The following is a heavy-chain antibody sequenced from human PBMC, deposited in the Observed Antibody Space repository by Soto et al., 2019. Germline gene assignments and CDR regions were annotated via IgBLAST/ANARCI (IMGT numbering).Heavy chain of an antibody. Sequence: RASVQVSCMASGYIFTGYYMHWVRQAPGQVLEWNGWINHNGGGTNYAQKIQGWVTMTRHTSKSTAYIELSRLRSDDTAVYYCARERDLEHSAFDIWGQGTMVTVSS. D-gene: IGHD1-1*01. V-gene: IGHV1-2*04. CDR2: INHNGGGT. J-gene: IGHJ3*02. CDR3: ARERDLEHSAFDI. CDR1: GYIFTGYY.